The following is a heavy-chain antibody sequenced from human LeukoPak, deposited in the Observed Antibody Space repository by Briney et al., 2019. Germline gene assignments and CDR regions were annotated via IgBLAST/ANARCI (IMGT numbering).Heavy chain of an antibody. CDR2: ISSSSSYI. CDR1: GFTFSSYS. CDR3: ARDRGLRFMEWLRDDAFDI. V-gene: IGHV3-21*01. J-gene: IGHJ3*02. D-gene: IGHD3-3*01. Sequence: GASLRLSCAAPGFTFSSYSMNWVRRAPGKGLEWVSSISSSSSYIYYADSVKGRFTISRDNAKNSLYLQMNSLRAEDTAVYYCARDRGLRFMEWLRDDAFDIGGQGTMVTVSS.